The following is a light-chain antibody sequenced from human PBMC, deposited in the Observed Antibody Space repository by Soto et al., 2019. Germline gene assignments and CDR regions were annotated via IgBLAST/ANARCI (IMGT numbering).Light chain of an antibody. CDR2: ESS. Sequence: EIFLTQSPATLSLSPGEIATLSWRASQNVANYLDWYQQKPGQAPRLLIYESSNRATGIAARFSGSGSGSEFTLTISGLQSEDFAVYYCQQYNDRTPITFGQGTRLEIK. J-gene: IGKJ5*01. CDR3: QQYNDRTPIT. V-gene: IGKV3D-15*01. CDR1: QNVANY.